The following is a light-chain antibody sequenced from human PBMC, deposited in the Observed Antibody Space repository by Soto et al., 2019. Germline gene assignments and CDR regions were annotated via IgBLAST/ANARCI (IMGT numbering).Light chain of an antibody. J-gene: IGKJ5*01. CDR2: DAS. CDR1: QSVSSS. CDR3: QQRSNLIT. V-gene: IGKV3-11*01. Sequence: EILLTQSPATLSFSPGERATLSCRASQSVSSSLAWYQQKPGQAPRLLIYDASNRATGIPARFSGSGSGTDFTLTFSSLEPEDFAVYYCQQRSNLITFCQETRLEVK.